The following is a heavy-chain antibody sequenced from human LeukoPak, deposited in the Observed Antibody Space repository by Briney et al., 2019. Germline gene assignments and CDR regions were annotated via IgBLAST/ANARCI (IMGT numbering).Heavy chain of an antibody. CDR3: ARAFYSSSWYHKEDFFDY. CDR1: GGSISSSNW. CDR2: IYHSGST. D-gene: IGHD6-13*01. Sequence: SGTLSLTCAVSGGSISSSNWWSWVRQPPGKGLEWIGEIYHSGSTNYNPSLKSRVTISVDTSNNHFSLKLSSVTAADTAVYYCARAFYSSSWYHKEDFFDYWGQGTPVTVSS. V-gene: IGHV4-4*02. J-gene: IGHJ4*02.